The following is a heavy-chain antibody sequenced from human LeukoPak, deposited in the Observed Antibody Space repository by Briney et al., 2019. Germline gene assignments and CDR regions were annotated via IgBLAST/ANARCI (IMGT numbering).Heavy chain of an antibody. CDR2: IIWNTGSV. V-gene: IGHV3-9*03. J-gene: IGHJ6*02. D-gene: IGHD6-19*01. CDR3: AKHGGSGWTAHYSYGLDV. Sequence: GGSLRLSCAASGFTFDDYAMHWVRQAPGKGLEWVSGIIWNTGSVGYADSVKGRFTISRDNAKNSLYLQTNSLRVEDMAFYYCAKHGGSGWTAHYSYGLDVWGQGTTVTVSS. CDR1: GFTFDDYA.